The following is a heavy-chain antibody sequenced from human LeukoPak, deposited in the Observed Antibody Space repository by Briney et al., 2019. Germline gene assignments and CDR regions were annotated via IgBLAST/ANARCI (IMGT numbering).Heavy chain of an antibody. CDR1: GGSISSGPYY. Sequence: SETLSLTCTVSGGSISSGPYYWGWIRQPPGKGLEWIGNIYYGENTYYNPSLKSRVTISIDTSKNQFYLKLSSVTAADTAVYYCAKDPVLLWFGEPNNWFDPWGQGTLVTVSS. D-gene: IGHD3-10*01. CDR3: AKDPVLLWFGEPNNWFDP. J-gene: IGHJ5*02. V-gene: IGHV4-39*02. CDR2: IYYGENT.